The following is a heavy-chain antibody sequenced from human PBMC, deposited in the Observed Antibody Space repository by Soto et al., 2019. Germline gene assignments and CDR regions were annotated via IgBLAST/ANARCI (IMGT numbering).Heavy chain of an antibody. J-gene: IGHJ4*02. CDR3: ARVYCSGGSCYSIDY. D-gene: IGHD2-15*01. CDR2: INRSGGST. Sequence: QVQLVQSGAEVKKPGASVKVSCKASGYTFTSYYMHWVRQAPGQGLEWMVIINRSGGSTGYAQTFHGRVTMTRDTSPSTVYMELSSLRSEDTAVYYCARVYCSGGSCYSIDYWGQGTLITVSS. CDR1: GYTFTSYY. V-gene: IGHV1-46*03.